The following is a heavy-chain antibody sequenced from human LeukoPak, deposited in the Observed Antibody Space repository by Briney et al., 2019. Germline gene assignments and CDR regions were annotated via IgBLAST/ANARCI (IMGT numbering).Heavy chain of an antibody. CDR2: IYHSGST. Sequence: SETLSLTCTVSGGSISSGGYYWSWIRQPPGKGLEWIGYIYHSGSTYYNPSLKSRVTISVDTSKNQFSLKLSSVTAADTAVYYCARDREEAGMDVWGQGTTVTVSS. J-gene: IGHJ6*02. CDR1: GGSISSGGYY. D-gene: IGHD5-24*01. CDR3: ARDREEAGMDV. V-gene: IGHV4-30-2*01.